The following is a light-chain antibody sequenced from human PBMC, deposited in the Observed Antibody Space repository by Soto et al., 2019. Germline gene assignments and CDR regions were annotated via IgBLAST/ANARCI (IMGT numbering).Light chain of an antibody. J-gene: IGKJ1*01. CDR3: QQYNNWPQT. CDR1: QGISSW. CDR2: DAS. Sequence: DIQMTQSPSSVSASVGDRVTITCRASQGISSWLAWYQQKPEKAPKLVIYDASSLQSGVPSRFSGSGSGTEFTLTITSLQSEDFAVYYCQQYNNWPQTFGQGTKVEIK. V-gene: IGKV1D-16*01.